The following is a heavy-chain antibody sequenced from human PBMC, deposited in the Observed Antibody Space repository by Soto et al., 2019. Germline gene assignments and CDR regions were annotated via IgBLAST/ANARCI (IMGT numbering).Heavy chain of an antibody. D-gene: IGHD3-10*01. CDR1: GGPIKTGDYY. Sequence: QVQLKESGQGLVKPSETLSLTCNVSGGPIKTGDYYWNWIRQPPGKGLEWIGYVVYSGATNYSPSLKSRAAISMDTSKNHFSLSLTSVTAADTAVYYCARAGFSYGHLLFWGQGIRVTVST. J-gene: IGHJ4*02. CDR2: VVYSGAT. CDR3: ARAGFSYGHLLF. V-gene: IGHV4-30-4*01.